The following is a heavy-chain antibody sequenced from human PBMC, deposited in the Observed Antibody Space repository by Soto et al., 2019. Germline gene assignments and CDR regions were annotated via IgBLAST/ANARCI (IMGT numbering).Heavy chain of an antibody. J-gene: IGHJ4*02. CDR2: INSDGSST. V-gene: IGHV3-74*01. Sequence: QSPGKVLVWVSRINSDGSSTSYAASVKGRFTISRDNAKNTLYLQMNSLRAEDAAVYYCASSLLTAFDYSGQGTLVTVSS. CDR3: ASSLLTAFDY. D-gene: IGHD7-27*01.